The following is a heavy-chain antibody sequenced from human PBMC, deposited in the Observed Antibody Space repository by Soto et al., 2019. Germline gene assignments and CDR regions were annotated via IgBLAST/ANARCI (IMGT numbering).Heavy chain of an antibody. D-gene: IGHD6-13*01. CDR3: AKDQCIAASHGID. CDR1: GFTFNNYG. V-gene: IGHV3-30*18. J-gene: IGHJ3*01. CDR2: ISNDGSDK. Sequence: QVQLVESGGVEVQPGRTLRLSCAASGFTFNNYGMHWVRQAPGKGLEWVATISNDGSDKYYADSVKGRLTISRDNSKKTVYLQMNSLRAEETAVYYCAKDQCIAASHGIDWGQGTMVTVSS.